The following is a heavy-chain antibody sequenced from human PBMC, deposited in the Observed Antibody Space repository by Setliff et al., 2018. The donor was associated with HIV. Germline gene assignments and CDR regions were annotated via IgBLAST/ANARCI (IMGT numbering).Heavy chain of an antibody. CDR2: IIPIFNTA. Sequence: SVKVSCKASGGTFSSYAISWVRQAPGQGLEWMGGIIPIFNTANYAQVRDRVTMIADKSTGTAYMDLSSLTSDDTAVYYCASSFGGNSLRHEAAFDIWGPGAMVTVSS. CDR3: ASSFGGNSLRHEAAFDI. D-gene: IGHD2-21*02. V-gene: IGHV1-69*06. CDR1: GGTFSSYA. J-gene: IGHJ3*02.